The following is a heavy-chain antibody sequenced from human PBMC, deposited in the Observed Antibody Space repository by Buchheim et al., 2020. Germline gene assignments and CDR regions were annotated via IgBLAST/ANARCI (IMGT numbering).Heavy chain of an antibody. Sequence: QVQLVESGGGVVQPGRSLRLSCAASGFTFGSYGMHWVRQAPGKGLEWVAFIRYDGSNKYYADSVKGRFTISRDNSKNTLYLQMNSLRAEDTAVYYCAKDNTIAVAGDYYYGMDVWGQGTT. CDR2: IRYDGSNK. J-gene: IGHJ6*02. V-gene: IGHV3-30*02. CDR1: GFTFGSYG. CDR3: AKDNTIAVAGDYYYGMDV. D-gene: IGHD6-19*01.